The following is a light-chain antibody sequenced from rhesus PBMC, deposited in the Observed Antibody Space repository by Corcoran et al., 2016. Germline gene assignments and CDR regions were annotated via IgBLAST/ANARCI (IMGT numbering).Light chain of an antibody. J-gene: IGKJ2*01. Sequence: DIQMTQSPSSLSASVGDTVTITCRASQGISSYLNWFQQKQGKAPKLLIYAASSLESGVPSRFRGSGSGTEFTLTISSLQPEDFAASYCLQHNSYPYSFGQGTKVEIK. CDR3: LQHNSYPYS. CDR1: QGISSY. CDR2: AAS. V-gene: IGKV1-28*01.